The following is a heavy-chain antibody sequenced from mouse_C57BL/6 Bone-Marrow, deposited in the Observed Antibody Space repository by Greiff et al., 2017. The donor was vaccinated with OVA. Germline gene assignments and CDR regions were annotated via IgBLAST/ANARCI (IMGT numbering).Heavy chain of an antibody. V-gene: IGHV1-82*01. J-gene: IGHJ4*01. CDR1: GYAFSSSW. Sequence: VKLMESGPELVKPGASVKISCKASGYAFSSSWMNWVKQRPGKGLEWIGRIYPGDGDTNYNGKFKGKATLTAAKSSSTAYMQLSSLTSEDSAVYFCARSSWITTNYYAMDYWGQGTSVTVSS. CDR2: IYPGDGDT. CDR3: ARSSWITTNYYAMDY. D-gene: IGHD2-4*01.